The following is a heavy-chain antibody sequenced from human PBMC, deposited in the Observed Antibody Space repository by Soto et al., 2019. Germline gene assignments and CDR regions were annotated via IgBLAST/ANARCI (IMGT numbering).Heavy chain of an antibody. D-gene: IGHD3-22*01. J-gene: IGHJ4*02. CDR2: MKPNSGNT. CDR1: GYTFTGWD. Sequence: ASVKVSCKASGYTFTGWDINCLGQPPGQGLEWMGWMKPNSGNTGYAQKFQGRVTMTRNTSISTAYMELSSLRSEDTAVYYCARGHTYYYDSSDLDYWGQGTRVTVSS. CDR3: ARGHTYYYDSSDLDY. V-gene: IGHV1-8*01.